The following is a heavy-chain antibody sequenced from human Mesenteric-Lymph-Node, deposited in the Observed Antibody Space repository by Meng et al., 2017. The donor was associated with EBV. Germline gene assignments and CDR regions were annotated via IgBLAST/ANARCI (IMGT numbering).Heavy chain of an antibody. V-gene: IGHV4-4*02. J-gene: IGHJ4*02. CDR2: INHSGST. CDR3: ARQRSDSRLFDY. Sequence: VEEVGPGLVKPSETLSLTCAVSGGSISSRNWWSWVRQPPGKGLEWIGEINHSGSTIYNPSLKSRVTMSVDTSKSQFSLKLSSVTAADTAVYFCARQRSDSRLFDYWGQGTLVTVSS. D-gene: IGHD4-11*01. CDR1: GGSISSRNW.